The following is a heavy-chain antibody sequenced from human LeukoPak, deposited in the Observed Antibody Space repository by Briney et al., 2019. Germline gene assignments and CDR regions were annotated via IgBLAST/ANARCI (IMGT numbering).Heavy chain of an antibody. CDR1: GFTFSNYA. CDR2: ISGSGGST. Sequence: GGSLRLSCAASGFTFSNYAMHWVRQVPGKGLEWVSAISGSGGSTYYADSVKGRFTISRDNSKNTLYLQMNSLRAVDTAVYYCAKYKIPVAGTAYYYYGMDVWGQGTTVTVSS. CDR3: AKYKIPVAGTAYYYYGMDV. J-gene: IGHJ6*02. V-gene: IGHV3-23*01. D-gene: IGHD6-19*01.